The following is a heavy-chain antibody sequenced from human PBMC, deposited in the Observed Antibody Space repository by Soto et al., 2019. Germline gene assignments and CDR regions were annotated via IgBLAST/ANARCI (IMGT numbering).Heavy chain of an antibody. D-gene: IGHD6-13*01. Sequence: SETLSLTCAVYGGSFSGYYWSWIRQPPGKGLEWIGEINHSGSTNYNPSLKSRVTISVDTSKNQFSLKLSSVTAADTAVYYCARKGAGIAAAPDAFDIWGQGTMVTVSS. CDR3: ARKGAGIAAAPDAFDI. V-gene: IGHV4-34*01. CDR2: INHSGST. J-gene: IGHJ3*02. CDR1: GGSFSGYY.